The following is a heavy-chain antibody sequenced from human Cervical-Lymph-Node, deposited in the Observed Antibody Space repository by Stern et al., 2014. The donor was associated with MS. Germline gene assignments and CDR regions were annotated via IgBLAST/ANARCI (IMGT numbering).Heavy chain of an antibody. D-gene: IGHD6-6*01. CDR2: VFTGGST. Sequence: EVQLVESGGGLVQPGGSLRLSCAASGFTVNSNSMSWVRQAPGKGLEWVSVVFTGGSTHYADSVKGRFTISRDNSKNTLSLQMNSLRAEDTAVYYCARDPPSTRSFDFWGQGTLVTVSS. CDR1: GFTVNSNS. V-gene: IGHV3-66*01. CDR3: ARDPPSTRSFDF. J-gene: IGHJ4*02.